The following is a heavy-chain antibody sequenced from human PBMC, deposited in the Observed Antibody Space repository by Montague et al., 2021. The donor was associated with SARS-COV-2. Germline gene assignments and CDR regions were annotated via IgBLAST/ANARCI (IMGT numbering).Heavy chain of an antibody. Sequence: SETLSLTSSLSGDSISRYYWSWIRQSDGKGLEWIGRIYTGGYVNYNPALQSRVSMSVDTSKSQVSLNVTSVTAADTAVYYCARAIWHLDVWGRGILVTVSS. CDR2: IYTGGYV. CDR3: ARAIWHLDV. J-gene: IGHJ2*01. CDR1: GDSISRYY. V-gene: IGHV4-4*07.